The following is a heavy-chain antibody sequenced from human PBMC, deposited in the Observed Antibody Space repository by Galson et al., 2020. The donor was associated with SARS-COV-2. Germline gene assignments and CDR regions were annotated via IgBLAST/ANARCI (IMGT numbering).Heavy chain of an antibody. CDR2: ISYDGSNK. CDR3: ARGKRGAVNAFDI. Sequence: TGGSLRLSCAASGFTFSSYAMHWVRQAPGKGLEWVAVISYDGSNKYYADSVKGRFTISRDNSKNTLYLQMNSLRAEDTAVYYCARGKRGAVNAFDIWGQGTMVTVSS. V-gene: IGHV3-30-3*01. J-gene: IGHJ3*02. D-gene: IGHD3-10*01. CDR1: GFTFSSYA.